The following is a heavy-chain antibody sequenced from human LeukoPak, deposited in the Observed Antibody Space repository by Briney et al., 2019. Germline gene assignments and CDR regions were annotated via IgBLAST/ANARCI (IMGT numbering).Heavy chain of an antibody. D-gene: IGHD1-20*01. Sequence: SVKVSCKASGGTFSSYAISWVRQAPGQGLEWMGWIIPIFGTANYAQKFQGRVTITADESTSTAYMELSSLRSEDTAVYYCARDHGNWKGPYYYYYGMDVWGQGTTVTVSS. CDR1: GGTFSSYA. J-gene: IGHJ6*02. V-gene: IGHV1-69*13. CDR3: ARDHGNWKGPYYYYYGMDV. CDR2: IIPIFGTA.